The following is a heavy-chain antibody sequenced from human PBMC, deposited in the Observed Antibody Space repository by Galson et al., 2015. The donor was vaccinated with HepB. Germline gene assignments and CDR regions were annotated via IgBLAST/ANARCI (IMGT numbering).Heavy chain of an antibody. CDR1: GFTFSSYS. D-gene: IGHD3-10*01. V-gene: IGHV3-21*04. Sequence: SLRLSCAASGFTFSSYSMNWVRQAPGKGLEWVSSISSSSNYIYYADSVKGRFTISRDNAKNSLYLQMNSLRAEDTAVYYCARDRVKTSDYYYGMDVWGQGTTATVSS. CDR2: ISSSSNYI. J-gene: IGHJ6*02. CDR3: ARDRVKTSDYYYGMDV.